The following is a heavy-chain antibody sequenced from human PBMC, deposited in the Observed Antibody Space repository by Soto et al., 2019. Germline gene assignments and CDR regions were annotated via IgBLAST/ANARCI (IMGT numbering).Heavy chain of an antibody. D-gene: IGHD1-7*01. CDR2: IGSAGDT. V-gene: IGHV3-13*01. CDR3: TRVTGTTLIDY. Sequence: EVQLVESGGGLVQPGGSLRLSCAASGFTFSNYDMHWVRQAPGKGLELVSAIGSAGDTYYPGSVKGRFTISRENAKNSLSIQMNRLRAADTAVYYCTRVTGTTLIDYWGQGTLVTVS. CDR1: GFTFSNYD. J-gene: IGHJ4*02.